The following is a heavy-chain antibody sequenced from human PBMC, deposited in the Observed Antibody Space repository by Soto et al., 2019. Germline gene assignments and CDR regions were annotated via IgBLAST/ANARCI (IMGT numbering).Heavy chain of an antibody. CDR2: VSGSGDTT. D-gene: IGHD2-2*02. V-gene: IGHV3-23*01. Sequence: GGSLRLSGELSGFPFSTSAMIWVRQATGRGLEWVSRVSGSGDTTFYADSVEVRFTISRDNTKKTMYLQMTSLRAEDTAVYFCSTGGTYCSGTNCYNSHWGQGTRVTVSS. CDR1: GFPFSTSA. CDR3: STGGTYCSGTNCYNSH. J-gene: IGHJ4*02.